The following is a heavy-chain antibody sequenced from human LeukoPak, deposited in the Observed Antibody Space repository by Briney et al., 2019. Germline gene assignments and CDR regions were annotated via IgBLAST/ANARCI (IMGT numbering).Heavy chain of an antibody. D-gene: IGHD3-10*01. CDR2: IYTSGST. CDR1: GGSISSYY. Sequence: SETLSLTCTVSGGSISSYYWSWIRQPAGKGLEWIGRIYTSGSTNYDPSLKSRVTMSVDTSKNQFSLKLSSVTAADTAVYYCARDGLVPVRGSYYGMDVWGQGTTVTVSS. CDR3: ARDGLVPVRGSYYGMDV. V-gene: IGHV4-4*07. J-gene: IGHJ6*02.